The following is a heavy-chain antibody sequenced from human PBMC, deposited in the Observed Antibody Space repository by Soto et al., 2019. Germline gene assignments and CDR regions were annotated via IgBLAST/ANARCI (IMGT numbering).Heavy chain of an antibody. Sequence: QVQLQQWGAGLLKPSETLSLTCAVYGGSFSGYYWSWIRQPPGKGLEWIGEINHSGSTNYNPSLKGRVTISVDTSKNQFSLKLSSVTAADTAVYYCARGRMVRGVGWFDPWGQGTLVTVSS. J-gene: IGHJ5*02. D-gene: IGHD3-10*01. CDR2: INHSGST. CDR1: GGSFSGYY. V-gene: IGHV4-34*01. CDR3: ARGRMVRGVGWFDP.